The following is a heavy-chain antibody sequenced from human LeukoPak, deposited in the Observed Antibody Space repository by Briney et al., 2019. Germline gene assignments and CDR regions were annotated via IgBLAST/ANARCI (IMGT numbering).Heavy chain of an antibody. D-gene: IGHD2-15*01. CDR1: GDSMNNYY. CDR2: IYISGNT. Sequence: SETLTLTCTVSGDSMNNYYWTWMRQPAGKGLEWIGRIYISGNTMYNPSLQSRVTMSLDTSQNHFSLKLRSVTAADTAVYFCARGGVLLTYFDYCGQGTLVSVSS. V-gene: IGHV4-4*07. CDR3: ARGGVLLTYFDY. J-gene: IGHJ4*02.